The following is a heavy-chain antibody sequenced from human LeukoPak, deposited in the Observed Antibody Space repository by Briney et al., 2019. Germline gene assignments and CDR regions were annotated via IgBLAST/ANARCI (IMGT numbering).Heavy chain of an antibody. J-gene: IGHJ4*02. CDR2: IRYDGSNK. V-gene: IGHV3-30*02. CDR1: GFTFSSYG. D-gene: IGHD6-19*01. CDR3: ATSAGTVAGSDY. Sequence: GGSLRLSCAASGFTFSSYGMHWVRQAPGKGLEWVAFIRYDGSNKYYADSVKGRFTISRDNSKNTLYLQMNSLRAEDTAVYYCATSAGTVAGSDYWGQGTLVTVSS.